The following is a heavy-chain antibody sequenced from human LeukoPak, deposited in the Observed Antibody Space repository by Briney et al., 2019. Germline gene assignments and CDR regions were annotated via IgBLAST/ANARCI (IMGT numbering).Heavy chain of an antibody. CDR3: ARVSPSFYDFWSGYYTGIGGYYYYYVDV. CDR2: ISSSSSTI. V-gene: IGHV3-48*04. CDR1: GFTFSSYS. D-gene: IGHD3-3*01. Sequence: GGSLRLSCAASGFTFSSYSMNWVRQAPGKGLEWVSYISSSSSTIYYADSVKGRFTISRDNAKNSLYLQMNSLRAEDTAVYYCARVSPSFYDFWSGYYTGIGGYYYYYVDVWGKGTTVTVSS. J-gene: IGHJ6*03.